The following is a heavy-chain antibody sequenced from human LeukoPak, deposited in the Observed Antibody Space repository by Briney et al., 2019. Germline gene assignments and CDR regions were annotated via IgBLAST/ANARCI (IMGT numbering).Heavy chain of an antibody. V-gene: IGHV3-74*01. Sequence: GGSLRLSCAASGFTFSSYWIHWVRQAPGKGLVWVSRIDTDGSNTNYADSVKGRFTISRDNAQNTVYQQMNSLRSEDTAVYYCAKSGLNRFDYWGQGTLVTVSS. CDR2: IDTDGSNT. CDR3: AKSGLNRFDY. CDR1: GFTFSSYW. J-gene: IGHJ4*02. D-gene: IGHD2-15*01.